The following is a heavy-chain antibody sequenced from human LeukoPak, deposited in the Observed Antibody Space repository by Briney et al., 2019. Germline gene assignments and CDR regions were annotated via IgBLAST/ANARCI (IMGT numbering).Heavy chain of an antibody. CDR1: GFTFSSYG. Sequence: GGSLRLSCAASGFTFSSYGMSWVRQAPGKGLEWVSAISGSGGSTYYADSVKGRFTISRDNSKNTLYLQMNSLRAEDTAVYYCAKDGDWNAPLPKYFDYWGQGTLVTVSS. D-gene: IGHD1-1*01. J-gene: IGHJ4*02. CDR3: AKDGDWNAPLPKYFDY. V-gene: IGHV3-23*01. CDR2: ISGSGGST.